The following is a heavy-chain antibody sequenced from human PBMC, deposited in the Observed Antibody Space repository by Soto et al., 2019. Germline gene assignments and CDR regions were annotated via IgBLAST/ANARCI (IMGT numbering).Heavy chain of an antibody. CDR3: ARDHSSGWVNWFDP. Sequence: SETLSLTCTVSGDSISSYYWSWIRQPPGKGLEWIGYIYYSGSTNYNPSLKSRVTMSRDTSKNQFSLKLSSVTTADTAVYYCARDHSSGWVNWFDPWGQGTLVTVSS. CDR2: IYYSGST. V-gene: IGHV4-59*01. J-gene: IGHJ5*02. CDR1: GDSISSYY. D-gene: IGHD3-22*01.